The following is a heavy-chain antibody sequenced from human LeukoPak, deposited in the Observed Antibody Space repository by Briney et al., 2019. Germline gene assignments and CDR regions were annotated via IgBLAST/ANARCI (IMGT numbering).Heavy chain of an antibody. Sequence: SGGSLRLSCAASGFTFSSYSMNWVRQAPGKGLEWVSSISSSSSYIYYADSVKGRFTIFRDNAKNSLYLQMNSLRAEDTAVYYCARDGGMTAISTFDYWGQGTLVTVSS. D-gene: IGHD2-21*02. CDR2: ISSSSSYI. J-gene: IGHJ4*02. CDR1: GFTFSSYS. V-gene: IGHV3-21*01. CDR3: ARDGGMTAISTFDY.